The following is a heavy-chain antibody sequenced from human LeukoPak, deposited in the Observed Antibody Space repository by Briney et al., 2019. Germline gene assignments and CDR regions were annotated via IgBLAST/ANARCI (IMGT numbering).Heavy chain of an antibody. J-gene: IGHJ6*02. CDR3: ARYPGRGVIMSYYYYGMDV. D-gene: IGHD3-10*01. CDR2: IHYSGRT. Sequence: SETLSLTCTVSGGSISSYYWTWIRQPPGKGLEWIGYIHYSGRTNYNPSLKSRATISVDTSKNQFSLKLSSVTAADTAVYYCARYPGRGVIMSYYYYGMDVWGQGTTVTVSS. V-gene: IGHV4-59*08. CDR1: GGSISSYY.